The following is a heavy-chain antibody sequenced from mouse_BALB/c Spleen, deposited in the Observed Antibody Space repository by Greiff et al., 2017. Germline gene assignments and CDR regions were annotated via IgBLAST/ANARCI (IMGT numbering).Heavy chain of an antibody. CDR1: GFDFSRYW. CDR2: INPDSSTI. D-gene: IGHD2-4*01. J-gene: IGHJ3*01. CDR3: ARPKIYYDYDEGAWFAY. V-gene: IGHV4-1*02. Sequence: EVKLQESGGGLVQPGGSLKLSCAASGFDFSRYWMSWVRQAPGKGLEWIGEINPDSSTINYTPSLKDKFIISRDNAKNTLYLQMSKVRSEDTALYYCARPKIYYDYDEGAWFAYWGQGTLVTVSA.